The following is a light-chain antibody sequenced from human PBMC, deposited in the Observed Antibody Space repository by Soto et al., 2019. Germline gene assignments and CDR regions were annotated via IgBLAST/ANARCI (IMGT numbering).Light chain of an antibody. J-gene: IGKJ3*01. Sequence: DIVMTQSPPSLPVTPGEPASISCRSSRSLLHTNGYNYLDWYLQKPGQSPQLLIYLGSNRASGVPDRFSGSGSGTDFTLKISRVEAEDVGVYYCMQALQTPLTFGPGTKVDIK. V-gene: IGKV2-28*01. CDR2: LGS. CDR1: RSLLHTNGYNY. CDR3: MQALQTPLT.